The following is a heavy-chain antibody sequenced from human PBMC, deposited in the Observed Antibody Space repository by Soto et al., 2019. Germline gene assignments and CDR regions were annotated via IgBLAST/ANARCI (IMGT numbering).Heavy chain of an antibody. D-gene: IGHD3-10*01. V-gene: IGHV1-69*08. Sequence: QAQLVQSGAEVKKPGSSVKVSCKASGGTFSTYIISWVRQAPGQGLEWMGRIIPILGIANYAQNFQGRITITADKSTSTVYMELSSLRSEDTAVYYCAREDYYGSVSYSNNDAVAIWGPGTVVTVSS. CDR1: GGTFSTYI. J-gene: IGHJ3*02. CDR2: IIPILGIA. CDR3: AREDYYGSVSYSNNDAVAI.